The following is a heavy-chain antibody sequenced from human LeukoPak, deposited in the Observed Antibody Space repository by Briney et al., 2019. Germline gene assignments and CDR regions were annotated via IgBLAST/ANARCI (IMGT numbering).Heavy chain of an antibody. CDR3: VKDSPHWTVTSGD. J-gene: IGHJ4*02. CDR1: GFRFDSFT. V-gene: IGHV3-23*01. CDR2: IDGGAGKT. D-gene: IGHD4-17*01. Sequence: GGSLRLSCIASGFRFDSFTIGWVRQAPGKGLEWVSCIDGGAGKTYFAGSVKGRFTISRDNSKNTVHLKMNSLRAEDTGVYYCVKDSPHWTVTSGDWGQGTLVIVSS.